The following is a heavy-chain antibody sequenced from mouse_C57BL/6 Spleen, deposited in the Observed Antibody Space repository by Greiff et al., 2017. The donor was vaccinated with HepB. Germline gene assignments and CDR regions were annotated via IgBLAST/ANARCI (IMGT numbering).Heavy chain of an antibody. CDR2: ISSGSSTI. V-gene: IGHV5-17*01. J-gene: IGHJ4*01. CDR3: ARPEDYDSYAMDY. CDR1: GFTFSDYG. D-gene: IGHD2-4*01. Sequence: EVKLVESGGGLVKPGGSLKLSCAASGFTFSDYGMHWVRQAPEKGLEWVAYISSGSSTIYYADTVKGRFTISRDNAKNTLFLQMTSLRSEDTAMYYCARPEDYDSYAMDYWGQGTSVTVSS.